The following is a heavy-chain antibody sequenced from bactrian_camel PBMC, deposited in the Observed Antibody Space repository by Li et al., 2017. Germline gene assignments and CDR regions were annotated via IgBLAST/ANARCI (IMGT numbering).Heavy chain of an antibody. CDR3: AMNFGY. Sequence: VQLVESGEQLVQPGGSLRLSCVASGSLFSKYAVTWVRQALGKGLEVLSIVSSDGSSTVYADSVKGRFAVSRDNGKNTLYLQLNNLKTEDTGVYYVAMNFGYWGHGTQVTVS. J-gene: IGHJ6*01. CDR2: VSSDGSST. V-gene: IGHV3S42*01. CDR1: GSLFSKYA.